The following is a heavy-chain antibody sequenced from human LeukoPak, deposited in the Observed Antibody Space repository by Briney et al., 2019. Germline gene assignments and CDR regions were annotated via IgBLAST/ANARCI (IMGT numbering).Heavy chain of an antibody. V-gene: IGHV1-8*01. CDR1: GYTFTSYD. Sequence: ASVKVSCKASGYTFTSYDINWVRQATGQGLEWMGWMNPNSGNTGYAQKFQGRVTMTRNTSISTAYIELSSLRFEDTAVYYCARYYYYDSSGYYQSYTDYWGQGTLVTVSS. CDR2: MNPNSGNT. D-gene: IGHD3-22*01. CDR3: ARYYYYDSSGYYQSYTDY. J-gene: IGHJ4*02.